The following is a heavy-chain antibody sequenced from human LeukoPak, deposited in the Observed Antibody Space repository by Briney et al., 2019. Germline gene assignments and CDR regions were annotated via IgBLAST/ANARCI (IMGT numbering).Heavy chain of an antibody. J-gene: IGHJ6*04. Sequence: GGSLRLSCAASGVTFTTSPMHWVRQAPGKGLEWVAVTSHDESQKHYADSVKGRFTISRDNSKNTLYLQMNSLGPEDTAVYYCAKIAVAASHYGMDVWGKGTTVTVSS. CDR2: TSHDESQK. CDR1: GVTFTTSP. D-gene: IGHD6-19*01. V-gene: IGHV3-30-3*02. CDR3: AKIAVAASHYGMDV.